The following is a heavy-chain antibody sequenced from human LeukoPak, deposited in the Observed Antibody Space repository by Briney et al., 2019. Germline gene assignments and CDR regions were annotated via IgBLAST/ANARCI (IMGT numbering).Heavy chain of an antibody. J-gene: IGHJ4*02. V-gene: IGHV4-39*01. D-gene: IGHD5-24*01. Sequence: SETLSLTCTVSGGSISSSNYYWGWIRQPPGKGLEWIESIHYSGSTYYNPSLKSRVTISVDTSKNQVSLKLTSVTAADTAVYYCARLRWLQLGYFDYWGQGTLVTVSS. CDR1: GGSISSSNYY. CDR3: ARLRWLQLGYFDY. CDR2: IHYSGST.